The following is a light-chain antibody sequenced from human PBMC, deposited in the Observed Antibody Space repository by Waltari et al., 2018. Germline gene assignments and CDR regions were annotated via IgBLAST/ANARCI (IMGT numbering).Light chain of an antibody. Sequence: DIVMTQSPLSLPVTPGEPASISCRPSQSLLHSNAHNYLDWYLQKPGQSPQLLIYLGSNRASGVPDRFSGSGSGTDFTLKISRVEAEDVGVYYCMQALQTPWTFGQGTKVEIK. CDR3: MQALQTPWT. V-gene: IGKV2-28*01. CDR2: LGS. CDR1: QSLLHSNAHNY. J-gene: IGKJ1*01.